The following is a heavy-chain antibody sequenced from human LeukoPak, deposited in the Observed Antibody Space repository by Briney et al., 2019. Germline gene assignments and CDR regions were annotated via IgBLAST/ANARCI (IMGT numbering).Heavy chain of an antibody. V-gene: IGHV1-8*03. CDR1: GYTFTNYD. J-gene: IGHJ5*02. Sequence: ASVKVSCKASGYTFTNYDINWVRQATGQGLEWMGWMNPNSGNTGYAQKFQGRVTITRNTSISTAYMELSSLRSEDTAVYYCARDFRAAMVSDWFDPWGQGTLVTVSS. D-gene: IGHD5-18*01. CDR3: ARDFRAAMVSDWFDP. CDR2: MNPNSGNT.